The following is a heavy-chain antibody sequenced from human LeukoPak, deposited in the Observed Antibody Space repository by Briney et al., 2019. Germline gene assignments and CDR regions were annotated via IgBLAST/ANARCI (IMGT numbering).Heavy chain of an antibody. V-gene: IGHV3-23*01. CDR1: GFTFSSYA. CDR3: AKTLGYSGYDTSDY. J-gene: IGHJ4*02. D-gene: IGHD5-12*01. Sequence: GGSLRLSCAASGFTFSSYAMSWVRQAPGKGLEWVSAISGSGGSTYYADSVKGRFTISRDNSKDTLYLQMNSLRAEDTAVYYCAKTLGYSGYDTSDYWGQGTLVTVSS. CDR2: ISGSGGST.